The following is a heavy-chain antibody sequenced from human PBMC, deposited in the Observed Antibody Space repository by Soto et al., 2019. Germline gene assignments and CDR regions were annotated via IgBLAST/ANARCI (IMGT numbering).Heavy chain of an antibody. D-gene: IGHD6-13*01. CDR1: GGSISSGGYY. V-gene: IGHV4-31*02. CDR2: IYYSGST. Sequence: SETLSLTXTVSGGSISSGGYYWSWIRQHPGKGLEWIGYIYYSGSTYYNPSLKSRVTISVDTSKNQFSLKLSSVTAADTAVYYCARQGIAAAGTGTLDYWGQGTLVTVSS. CDR3: ARQGIAAAGTGTLDY. J-gene: IGHJ4*02.